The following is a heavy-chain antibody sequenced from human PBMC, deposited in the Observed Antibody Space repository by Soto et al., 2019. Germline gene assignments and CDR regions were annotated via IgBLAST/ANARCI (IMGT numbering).Heavy chain of an antibody. D-gene: IGHD3-10*01. CDR1: GYTFTSYG. Sequence: GASVKVSCKASGYTFTSYGISWVRQAPGQGLEWMGWISAYNGNTNYAQKLQGRVTMTTDTSTSTAYMELRSLRSDDTAVYYCARDHKSRDYYGSGSYYNGADYWGQGTLVTVSS. J-gene: IGHJ4*02. CDR2: ISAYNGNT. CDR3: ARDHKSRDYYGSGSYYNGADY. V-gene: IGHV1-18*01.